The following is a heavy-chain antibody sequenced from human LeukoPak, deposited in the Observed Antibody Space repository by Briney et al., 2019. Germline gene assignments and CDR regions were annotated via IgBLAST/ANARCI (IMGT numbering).Heavy chain of an antibody. CDR2: INPNSGGT. CDR1: GYTFTGYY. J-gene: IGHJ3*02. V-gene: IGHV1-2*02. CDR3: ARDRNSGSSLDI. Sequence: ASVKVSCKASGYTFTGYYMHWVRQAPGQGLEWMGWINPNSGGTNYAQKFQGRVTMIRDTSISTAYMELSSLKSDDTAVCYCARDRNSGSSLDIWGQGTMLTVSS. D-gene: IGHD6-6*01.